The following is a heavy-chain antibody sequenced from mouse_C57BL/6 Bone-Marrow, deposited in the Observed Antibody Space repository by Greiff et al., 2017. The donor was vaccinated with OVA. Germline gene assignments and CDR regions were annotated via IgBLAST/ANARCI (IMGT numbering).Heavy chain of an antibody. J-gene: IGHJ4*01. D-gene: IGHD2-4*01. V-gene: IGHV5-4*01. Sequence: EVKLMESGGGLVKPGGSLKLSCAASGFTFSSYAMSWVRQTPEKRLEWVATISDGGSYTYYPDNVKGRFTISRDNAKNNLYLQMSHLKSEDTAMYYCARDPGIDYDGHYYAMDYWGQGTSVTVSS. CDR1: GFTFSSYA. CDR3: ARDPGIDYDGHYYAMDY. CDR2: ISDGGSYT.